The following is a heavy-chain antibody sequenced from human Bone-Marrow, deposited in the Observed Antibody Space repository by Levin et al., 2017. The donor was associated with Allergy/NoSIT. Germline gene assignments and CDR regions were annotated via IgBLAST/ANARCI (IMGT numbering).Heavy chain of an antibody. D-gene: IGHD2-2*01. CDR1: GFNFGDYY. V-gene: IGHV3-11*01. J-gene: IGHJ5*02. CDR3: ARIGRGYCTRSSCWWFDP. CDR2: ISITGSTI. Sequence: GGSLRLSCAASGFNFGDYYMSWIRQAPGKGLEWISYISITGSTIYYADSVKGRFTISRDNAKNSLYLQLNSLRAEDTAVYYCARIGRGYCTRSSCWWFDPWGRGTLVTVSS.